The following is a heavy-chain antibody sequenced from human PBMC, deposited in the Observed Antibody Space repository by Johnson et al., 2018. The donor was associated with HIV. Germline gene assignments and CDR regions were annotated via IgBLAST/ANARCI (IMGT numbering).Heavy chain of an antibody. CDR1: GFTVSSNY. Sequence: VQLVESGGGLVQPGGSLRLSCAASGFTVSSNYMSWVRQAPGKGLEWVSVIYSGGSTYYADSVKGRFTSSRDHSKNTLYLQMNSLRAEDTAVYYCAKEPAVGYSGSFSGGFDIWGQGTMVTVSS. CDR3: AKEPAVGYSGSFSGGFDI. D-gene: IGHD1-26*01. CDR2: IYSGGST. J-gene: IGHJ3*02. V-gene: IGHV3-66*01.